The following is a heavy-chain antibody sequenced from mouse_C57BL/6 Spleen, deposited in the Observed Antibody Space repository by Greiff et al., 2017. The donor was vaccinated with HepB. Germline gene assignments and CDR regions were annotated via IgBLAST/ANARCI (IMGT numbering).Heavy chain of an antibody. CDR2: IYPSDSDT. CDR3: ARWGDNAGDY. CDR1: GYTFTSYW. V-gene: IGHV1-61*01. Sequence: QVQLQQPGAELVRPGSSVKLSCKASGYTFTSYWMDWVKQRPGQGLEWIGKIYPSDSDTNYNQKFKDKATLTVDKSSSTAYMQLSSLTSEDSAVYYCARWGDNAGDYWGQGTTLTVSS. J-gene: IGHJ2*01. D-gene: IGHD1-3*01.